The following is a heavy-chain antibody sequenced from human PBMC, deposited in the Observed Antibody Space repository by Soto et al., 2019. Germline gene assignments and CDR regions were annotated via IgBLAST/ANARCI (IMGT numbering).Heavy chain of an antibody. CDR2: ISGSGGST. J-gene: IGHJ6*02. Sequence: GGSLRLSCAASGFTFSSYAMSWVRQAPGKGLEWVSAISGSGGSTYYADSVKGRFTISRDNSKNTLYLQMNSLRAEDTAVYYCAKLLYYYDSNGDGPGLDVWGQGTTVTVSS. D-gene: IGHD3-22*01. CDR3: AKLLYYYDSNGDGPGLDV. CDR1: GFTFSSYA. V-gene: IGHV3-23*01.